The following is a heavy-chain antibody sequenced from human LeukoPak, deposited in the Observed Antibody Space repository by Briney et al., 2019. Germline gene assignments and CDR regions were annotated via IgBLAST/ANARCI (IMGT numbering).Heavy chain of an antibody. Sequence: GGSLRLSCADSGFTFSSYSMNWVRQAPGKGLEWVSSISSSSSYIYYADSVKGRFTISRDNAKNSLYLQMNSLRAEDTAVYYCARDSRDDYVGGSYRSLDYWGQGTLVTVSS. CDR1: GFTFSSYS. V-gene: IGHV3-21*01. CDR3: ARDSRDDYVGGSYRSLDY. D-gene: IGHD3-16*02. CDR2: ISSSSSYI. J-gene: IGHJ4*02.